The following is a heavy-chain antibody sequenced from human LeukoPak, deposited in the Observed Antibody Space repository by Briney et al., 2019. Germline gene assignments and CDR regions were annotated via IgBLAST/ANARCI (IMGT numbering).Heavy chain of an antibody. Sequence: GASVKVSCKAPGYTFTSYGISWVRQAPGQGLEWMGRINPNSGGTNYAQKFQGRVTMTRDTSISTAYMELSRLRSDDTAVYYCARGGYYYDSSGYYDAFDIWGQGTMVTVSS. D-gene: IGHD3-22*01. CDR1: GYTFTSYG. J-gene: IGHJ3*02. CDR2: INPNSGGT. CDR3: ARGGYYYDSSGYYDAFDI. V-gene: IGHV1-2*06.